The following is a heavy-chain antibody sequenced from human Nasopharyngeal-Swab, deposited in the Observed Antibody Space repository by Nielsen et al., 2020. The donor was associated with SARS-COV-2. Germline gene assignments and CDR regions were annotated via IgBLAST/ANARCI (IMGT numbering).Heavy chain of an antibody. J-gene: IGHJ4*02. Sequence: WIRQPPGKGLEWIGEIYHSGSTNYNPSLKSRVTISVDKSKNKFSLKLSSVTAADTAVYYCARGSSDYVPYFDYWGQGTLVTVSS. CDR2: IYHSGST. D-gene: IGHD3-10*02. V-gene: IGHV4-4*02. CDR3: ARGSSDYVPYFDY.